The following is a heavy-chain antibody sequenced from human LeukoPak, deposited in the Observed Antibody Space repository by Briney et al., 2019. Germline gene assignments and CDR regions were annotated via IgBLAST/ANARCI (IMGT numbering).Heavy chain of an antibody. CDR1: GYTFTSYG. J-gene: IGHJ6*03. CDR2: ISAYNGNT. D-gene: IGHD1-1*01. V-gene: IGHV1-18*01. Sequence: GASVKVSCKASGYTFTSYGISWVRQAPGQGLEWMGWISAYNGNTNYAQKLQGRVTMTTDTSTSTAYMELSSLRSEDTAVYYCARDANSERRASSLGYYYMDVWGKGTTVTVSS. CDR3: ARDANSERRASSLGYYYMDV.